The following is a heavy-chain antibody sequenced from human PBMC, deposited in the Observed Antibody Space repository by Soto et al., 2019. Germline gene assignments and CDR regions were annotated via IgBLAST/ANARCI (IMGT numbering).Heavy chain of an antibody. Sequence: PSETLSLTCTVSGGSISSSSYYWGWIRQPPGKGLEWIGSIYYSGSTYYNPSLKSRVTISVDTSKNQFSLKLSSVTAADTAVYYCARLVAVVPDYWGQGTLVTVSS. CDR1: GGSISSSSYY. V-gene: IGHV4-39*01. J-gene: IGHJ4*02. CDR2: IYYSGST. D-gene: IGHD2-2*01. CDR3: ARLVAVVPDY.